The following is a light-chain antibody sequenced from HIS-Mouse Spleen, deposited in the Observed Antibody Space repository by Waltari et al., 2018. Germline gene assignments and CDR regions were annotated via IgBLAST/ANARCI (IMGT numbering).Light chain of an antibody. CDR2: RNN. V-gene: IGLV1-47*01. CDR3: AAWDDSLSGYV. CDR1: SSNNGSNY. Sequence: QSVLTQPPSASGTPGQRVTISCSGSSSNNGSNYVYWYQQLPGTAPKLLIYRNNQRPSGVPDRFSGSKSGTSASLAISGLRSEDEADYYCAAWDDSLSGYVFGTVTKVTVL. J-gene: IGLJ1*01.